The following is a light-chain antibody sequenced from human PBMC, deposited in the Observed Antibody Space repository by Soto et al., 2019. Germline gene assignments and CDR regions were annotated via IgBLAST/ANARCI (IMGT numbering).Light chain of an antibody. CDR2: EVV. J-gene: IGLJ1*01. V-gene: IGLV2-8*01. Sequence: QSALTQPPSASGSPGQSVTISCTGTKNDIGVYDFVSWYQHHPGKAPRLIIYEVVQRPSGVPDRFSGSKSGNTASLTVSGPQDEDEDAYFCKSYHGSNTYAFGSGTKVTV. CDR3: KSYHGSNTYA. CDR1: KNDIGVYDF.